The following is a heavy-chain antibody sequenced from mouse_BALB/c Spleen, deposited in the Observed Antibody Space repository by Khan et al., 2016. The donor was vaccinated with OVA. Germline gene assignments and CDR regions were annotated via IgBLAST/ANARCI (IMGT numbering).Heavy chain of an antibody. CDR1: GFTFSGFG. D-gene: IGHD2-3*01. CDR2: ISSGSNTI. J-gene: IGHJ2*01. Sequence: EVELVESGGGLVQPGGSRKLSCAASGFTFSGFGMHWVRQAPEKGLEWVAFISSGSNTIYYADTVKGRFTISRDNPKKTLFLQSFFFRSEDTAKDFCARTGYYSFDYGGQGTTLTVSS. V-gene: IGHV5-17*02. CDR3: ARTGYYSFDY.